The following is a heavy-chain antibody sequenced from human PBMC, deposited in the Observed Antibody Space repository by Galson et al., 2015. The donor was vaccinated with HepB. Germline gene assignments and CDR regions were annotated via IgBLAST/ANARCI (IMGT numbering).Heavy chain of an antibody. CDR3: ARDREDTAMVDWFDP. J-gene: IGHJ5*02. D-gene: IGHD5-18*01. CDR1: GYTFTGYY. V-gene: IGHV1-2*02. Sequence: SVKVFCKASGYTFTGYYMHWVRQAPGQGLEWMGWINPNSGGTNYAQKFQGRVTMTRDTSISTAYMELSRLRSDDTAVYYCARDREDTAMVDWFDPWGQGTLVTVSS. CDR2: INPNSGGT.